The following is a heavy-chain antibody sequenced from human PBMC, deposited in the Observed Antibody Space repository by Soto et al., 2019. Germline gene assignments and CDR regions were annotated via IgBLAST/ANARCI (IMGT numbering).Heavy chain of an antibody. CDR2: MNPNSGNT. Sequence: QVQLVQSGAEVKKPGASVKVSCKASGYTFTSYDINWVRQATGQGLEWMGWMNPNSGNTAYAQKFQGRVTMTRNTPISTAYMELSSLRSDDTAVSYGAREMTTRGMAVWGQGTTVPVSS. CDR1: GYTFTSYD. J-gene: IGHJ6*02. CDR3: AREMTTRGMAV. D-gene: IGHD1-1*01. V-gene: IGHV1-8*01.